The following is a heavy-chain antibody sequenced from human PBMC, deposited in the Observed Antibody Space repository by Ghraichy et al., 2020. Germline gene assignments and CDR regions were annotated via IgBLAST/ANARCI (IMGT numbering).Heavy chain of an antibody. D-gene: IGHD2-15*01. CDR2: IKRDGSST. Sequence: GESLNISCAASGFTFNTYWMHWVRQAPGKGLVWVSRIKRDGSSTNYADSVKGRFTISRDNAKNTVSLQMSSLRAEDTAVYYCAREAYCSGDYCYQRFDSWGQGILVTVSS. J-gene: IGHJ4*02. CDR1: GFTFNTYW. CDR3: AREAYCSGDYCYQRFDS. V-gene: IGHV3-74*01.